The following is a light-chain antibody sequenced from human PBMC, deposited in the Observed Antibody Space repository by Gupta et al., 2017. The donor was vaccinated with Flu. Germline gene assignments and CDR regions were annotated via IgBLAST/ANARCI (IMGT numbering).Light chain of an antibody. V-gene: IGKV1-12*02. J-gene: IGKJ2*03. CDR3: QQAARSPYS. Sequence: PPSVSASVGDRVTITWRARFDIDRWLAWYQQKPGKAPKLLIYAASSLDSGVPSRFSGNRSGTDFTLTIYNLQPEDFATYYCQQAARSPYSFGQGTKLEI. CDR2: AAS. CDR1: FDIDRW.